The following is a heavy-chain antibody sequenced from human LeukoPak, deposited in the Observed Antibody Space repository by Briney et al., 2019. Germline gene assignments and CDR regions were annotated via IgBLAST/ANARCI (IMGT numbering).Heavy chain of an antibody. D-gene: IGHD6-13*01. CDR2: IKQDGSEK. V-gene: IGHV3-7*01. CDR1: GFTFSTYA. Sequence: PGGSLRLSCAASGFTFSTYAMSWVRQAPGKGLEWVANIKQDGSEKYYVDSVKGRFTISRDNAKNSLYLQMNSLRAEDTAVYYCARDWDSSSWPFYAFDIWGQGTMVTVSS. CDR3: ARDWDSSSWPFYAFDI. J-gene: IGHJ3*02.